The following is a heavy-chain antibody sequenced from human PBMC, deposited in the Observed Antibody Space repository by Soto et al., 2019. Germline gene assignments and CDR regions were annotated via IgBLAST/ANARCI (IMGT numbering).Heavy chain of an antibody. CDR1: GYTFTSCY. V-gene: IGHV1-46*01. D-gene: IGHD4-4*01. CDR2: INPSGGTT. Sequence: EASVKVSCKAPGYTFTSCYMHWVRQAPGQVLECMVIINPSGGTTSYXXKFQGRVXXTRDTATTTVXMELSXRVSEDTAVYYCARECTVTRFYYYYGMDVXX. J-gene: IGHJ6*02. CDR3: ARECTVTRFYYYYGMDV.